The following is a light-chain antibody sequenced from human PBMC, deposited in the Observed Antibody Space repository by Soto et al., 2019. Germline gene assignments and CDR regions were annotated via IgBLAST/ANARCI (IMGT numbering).Light chain of an antibody. CDR2: GAS. Sequence: EIVLTQSPGTLSLSPGERATLSCKASQSVSRNYLAWYQQKPGPAPRLLIYGASSRATGIADRFSGRWAGTVFPITISRLYAEDFAVYYCQQYGKSQYAFGQGTKLEIK. V-gene: IGKV3-20*01. J-gene: IGKJ2*01. CDR3: QQYGKSQYA. CDR1: QSVSRNY.